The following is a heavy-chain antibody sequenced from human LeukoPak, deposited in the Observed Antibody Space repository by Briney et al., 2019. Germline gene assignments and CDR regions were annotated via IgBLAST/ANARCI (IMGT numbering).Heavy chain of an antibody. D-gene: IGHD3-10*01. CDR1: GGSISSHLYF. Sequence: SETLSLTCAVSGGSISSHLYFWAWVRQPPGKGLEWIGSIYYGGSTYYNPSLKSRVTISVDTSKDDFSLKLSSVAAADTAMYYCARMVRRAILGPNYYPYHMDVWGTGTTVIVSS. CDR2: IYYGGST. V-gene: IGHV4-39*02. J-gene: IGHJ6*03. CDR3: ARMVRRAILGPNYYPYHMDV.